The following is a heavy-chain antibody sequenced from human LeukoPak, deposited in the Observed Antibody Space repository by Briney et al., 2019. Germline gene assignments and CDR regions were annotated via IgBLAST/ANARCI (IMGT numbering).Heavy chain of an antibody. D-gene: IGHD6-19*01. CDR1: GFTFSSYT. CDR3: AKWPGVIAVAGTALYYFDY. CDR2: ISGSGGST. Sequence: GGSLRLSCAASGFTFSSYTMSWVRQAPGKGLEWVSAISGSGGSTYYADSVKGRFTISRDNSKNTLYLQMNSLRAEDTAVYYCAKWPGVIAVAGTALYYFDYWGQGTLVTVSS. J-gene: IGHJ4*02. V-gene: IGHV3-23*01.